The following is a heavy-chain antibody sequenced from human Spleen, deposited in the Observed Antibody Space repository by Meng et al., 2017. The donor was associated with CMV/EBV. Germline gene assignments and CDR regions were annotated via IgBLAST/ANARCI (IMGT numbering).Heavy chain of an antibody. CDR1: GFTFNSYA. Sequence: CAASGFTFNSYAIHWVRQAPGKGLEWVSVIYSGGNTYYADSVKGRFTISRDSSKNTLYLQMNSLRAEDTAVYYCARAGNSWYIFFDYWGQGTLVTVSS. V-gene: IGHV3-53*01. D-gene: IGHD6-13*01. J-gene: IGHJ4*02. CDR2: IYSGGNT. CDR3: ARAGNSWYIFFDY.